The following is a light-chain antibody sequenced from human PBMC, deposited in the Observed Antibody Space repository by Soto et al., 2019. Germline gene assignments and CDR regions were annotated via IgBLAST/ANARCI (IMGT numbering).Light chain of an antibody. CDR2: KVS. J-gene: IGKJ1*01. CDR3: MQGVYWPPGRA. Sequence: DVVRTQSPLSLPVTLGQPASISCRSSRSLLYSDGNTYLNWFQQRPGQPPRRLIYKVSNRDSGVPDRFSGSGSHTDFTLKISWVEAEDVGVYYCMQGVYWPPGRAFGQGTKVEIK. CDR1: RSLLYSDGNTY. V-gene: IGKV2-30*01.